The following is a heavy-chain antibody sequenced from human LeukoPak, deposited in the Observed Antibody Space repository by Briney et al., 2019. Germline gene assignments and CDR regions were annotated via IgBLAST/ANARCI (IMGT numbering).Heavy chain of an antibody. V-gene: IGHV4-59*01. CDR3: ARGPYSSRAPRWANRWYFDY. J-gene: IGHJ4*02. Sequence: SETLSLTCTVSGGSISSYYWSWIRQPPGKGLEWIGYIYYSGSANYNPSLKSRVTLSVDTSKNQFSLKLSSLTAADTAVYYCARGPYSSRAPRWANRWYFDYWGQGTLVTVSS. CDR1: GGSISSYY. D-gene: IGHD6-13*01. CDR2: IYYSGSA.